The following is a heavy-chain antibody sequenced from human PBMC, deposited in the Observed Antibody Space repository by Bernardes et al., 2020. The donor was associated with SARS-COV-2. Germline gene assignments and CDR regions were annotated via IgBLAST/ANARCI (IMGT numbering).Heavy chain of an antibody. CDR2: IHHSGSF. CDR1: GDSISSDKW. V-gene: IGHV4-4*02. Sequence: SETLSLTCSVSGDSISSDKWWSWVRQYPGKGREWIGEIHHSGSFNYNPSLKSRVSIFMDESKNEFALRLRSMTAADSAVYYCARGSFYYGSGNPWGQGTSVTVSS. J-gene: IGHJ6*02. CDR3: ARGSFYYGSGNP. D-gene: IGHD3-10*01.